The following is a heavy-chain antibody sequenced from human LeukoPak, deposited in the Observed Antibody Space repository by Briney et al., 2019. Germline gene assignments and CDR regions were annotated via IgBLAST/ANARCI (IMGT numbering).Heavy chain of an antibody. D-gene: IGHD4-17*01. CDR2: FDPEDGET. Sequence: ASVKVSCKVSGYTLTELSMHWVRQAPGKGLEWMGGFDPEDGETIYAQKFQGRVTMTEDTSTDTAYMELSSLRSEDTAVYYCATAPPSTVTNPVPLDYWGQGTLVTVSS. J-gene: IGHJ4*02. CDR1: GYTLTELS. CDR3: ATAPPSTVTNPVPLDY. V-gene: IGHV1-24*01.